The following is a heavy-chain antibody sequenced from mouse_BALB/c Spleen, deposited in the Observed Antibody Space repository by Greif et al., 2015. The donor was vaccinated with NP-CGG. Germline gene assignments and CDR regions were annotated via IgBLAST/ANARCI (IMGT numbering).Heavy chain of an antibody. J-gene: IGHJ2*01. CDR1: GYTFTSYW. Sequence: QVQLKHSGAELVKPGASVKLSCKASGYTFTSYWMHWVKQRPGQGLEWIGEIDPSDSYTNYNQKFKGKATLTVDKSASTAYMQRSSLTSEDSAVYYCARRGLAYSFDYWGQGTTLTVSS. CDR3: ARRGLAYSFDY. V-gene: IGHV1-69*02. CDR2: IDPSDSYT.